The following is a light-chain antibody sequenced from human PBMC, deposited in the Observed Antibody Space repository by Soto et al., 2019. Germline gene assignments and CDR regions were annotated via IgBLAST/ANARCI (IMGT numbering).Light chain of an antibody. V-gene: IGKV3-20*01. CDR3: QQYGSSRWT. Sequence: EIVLTQSPDTLSLFPGERATLSCRASQSVSSTYLAWYQQKLGQAPRLLIFGASSRATGIPDRFSGSGSGTDFTLTISRLEPEDFAGYYCQQYGSSRWTFGQGTKVEIK. CDR1: QSVSSTY. J-gene: IGKJ1*01. CDR2: GAS.